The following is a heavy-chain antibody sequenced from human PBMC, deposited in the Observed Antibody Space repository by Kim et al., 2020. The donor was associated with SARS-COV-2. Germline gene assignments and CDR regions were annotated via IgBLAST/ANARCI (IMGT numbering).Heavy chain of an antibody. D-gene: IGHD3-3*01. J-gene: IGHJ4*02. Sequence: ASVKVSCKASGYTFTNHLMHWVRQAPGQRPEWMGRINPGNGDTKYSQKFHGRVTITRDTSASTAYMEVSSLRSEDTAVYYCARGGRLRFLEWSPRGGQWDSSGLDFLGQGTLVNISS. CDR3: ARGGRLRFLEWSPRGGQWDSSGLDF. CDR2: INPGNGDT. CDR1: GYTFTNHL. V-gene: IGHV1-3*01.